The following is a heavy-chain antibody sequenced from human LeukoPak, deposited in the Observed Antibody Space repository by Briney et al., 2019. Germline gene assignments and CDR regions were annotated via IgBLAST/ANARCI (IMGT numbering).Heavy chain of an antibody. V-gene: IGHV3-23*01. Sequence: GGSLRLSCAASGITFSSYAMSWVRQAPGKGLEWVSGISGSGGSTYYADSVKGRFTISRDNSKNTLYLQMNSLRAEDTAVYYCARLGYGGNSWFDYWGQGTLVTVSS. CDR3: ARLGYGGNSWFDY. D-gene: IGHD4-23*01. J-gene: IGHJ4*02. CDR2: ISGSGGST. CDR1: GITFSSYA.